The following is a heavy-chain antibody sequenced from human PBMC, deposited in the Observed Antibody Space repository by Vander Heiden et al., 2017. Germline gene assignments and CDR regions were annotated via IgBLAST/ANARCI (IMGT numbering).Heavy chain of an antibody. V-gene: IGHV3-23*01. D-gene: IGHD2-15*01. Sequence: EVQLLESGGDLVQPGGSLRLSCAASRFTFISYAMSWVRQAPGKGLEWVSGISGSGGTTYYADSVKGRFTISKDSSNNTLYLQMNSPRAEDTAVYYCARDVAATPPKWFDPWGQGTLVTVSS. CDR2: ISGSGGTT. CDR1: RFTFISYA. CDR3: ARDVAATPPKWFDP. J-gene: IGHJ5*02.